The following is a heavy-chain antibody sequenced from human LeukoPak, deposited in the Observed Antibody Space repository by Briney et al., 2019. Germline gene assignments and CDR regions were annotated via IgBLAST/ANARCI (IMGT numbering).Heavy chain of an antibody. CDR1: GFTVSSNY. CDR3: ARDRLAAAGPLYYYYYGMDV. Sequence: PGGSLRLSCAASGFTVSSNYMSWVRQAPGKGLEWASVIYSGGSTYYADSVKGRFTISRHNSKNTLYLQMNSLRAEDTAVYYCARDRLAAAGPLYYYYYGMDVWGQGTTVTVSS. CDR2: IYSGGST. J-gene: IGHJ6*02. D-gene: IGHD6-13*01. V-gene: IGHV3-53*04.